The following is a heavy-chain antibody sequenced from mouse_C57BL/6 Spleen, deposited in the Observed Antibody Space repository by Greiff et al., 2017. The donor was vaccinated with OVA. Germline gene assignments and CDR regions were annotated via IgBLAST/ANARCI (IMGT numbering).Heavy chain of an antibody. J-gene: IGHJ4*01. D-gene: IGHD4-1*01. V-gene: IGHV7-3*01. CDR1: GFTFTDYY. Sequence: EVKLEESGGGLVQPGGSLSLSCAASGFTFTDYYMSWVRQPPGKALEWLGFIRNKANGYTTEYSASVKGRFTISRDNSQSILYLQMNALRAEDSATYYCARTGNYYAMDYWGQGTSVTVSS. CDR2: IRNKANGYTT. CDR3: ARTGNYYAMDY.